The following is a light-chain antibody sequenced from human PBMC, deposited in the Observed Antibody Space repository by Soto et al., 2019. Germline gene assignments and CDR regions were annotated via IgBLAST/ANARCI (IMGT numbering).Light chain of an antibody. CDR3: QKYNNWPFT. CDR2: GAS. J-gene: IGKJ3*01. CDR1: QSVSSN. V-gene: IGKV3D-15*01. Sequence: EIVMTQSPATLSVSPGERATLSCRASQSVSSNLSWYQQKPGQVPRLLIYGASTRATGIPARFSGSGSGTAFTLTISSLQSEDFAVYYCQKYNNWPFTFGPGTKVDIK.